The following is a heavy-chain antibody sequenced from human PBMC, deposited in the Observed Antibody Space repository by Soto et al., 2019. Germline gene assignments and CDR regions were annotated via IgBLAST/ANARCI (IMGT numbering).Heavy chain of an antibody. CDR1: GFTFSSYS. Sequence: GSLRLSCAASGFTFSSYSMNWVRQAPVKGLEWVSYISGSSSNIYYADSVKGRFTISRDNAMNSLYLQMNSLRAEDTAVYYCARDIVAGSGWYTYDYWGQGT. D-gene: IGHD6-19*01. CDR3: ARDIVAGSGWYTYDY. CDR2: ISGSSSNI. J-gene: IGHJ4*02. V-gene: IGHV3-48*01.